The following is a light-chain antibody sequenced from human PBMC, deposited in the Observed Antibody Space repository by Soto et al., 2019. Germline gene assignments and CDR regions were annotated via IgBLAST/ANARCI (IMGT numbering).Light chain of an antibody. Sequence: QSALTQPASVSGSPGQSITISCTGTSSDVGSYNLVSWFQQHPGKAPKLMIYEGSKRPSGVSNRFSGSKSGNTASLTISGLQAEDEADYYCCSYAVTNILVVGRGTQLTVL. V-gene: IGLV2-23*01. CDR3: CSYAVTNILV. CDR2: EGS. CDR1: SSDVGSYNL. J-gene: IGLJ2*01.